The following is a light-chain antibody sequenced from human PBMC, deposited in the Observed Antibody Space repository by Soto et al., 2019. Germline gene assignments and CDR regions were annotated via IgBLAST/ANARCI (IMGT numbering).Light chain of an antibody. J-gene: IGLJ1*01. CDR2: EVS. V-gene: IGLV2-14*01. Sequence: QSVLTQPGSVSGSPGQSITISCTGASSDVGGYNYVSWYQQHPGKAPKLRIYEVSNRPSGVSNRFSGSKSGNTASLTISGLQAEDEADYYCRSYTSSNYVFGNGIQVTV. CDR3: RSYTSSNYV. CDR1: SSDVGGYNY.